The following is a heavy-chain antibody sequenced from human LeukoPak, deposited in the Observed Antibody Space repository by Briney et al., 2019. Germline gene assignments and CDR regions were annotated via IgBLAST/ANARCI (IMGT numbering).Heavy chain of an antibody. V-gene: IGHV3-21*01. D-gene: IGHD5-18*01. CDR3: ARGSDTHAFDI. CDR2: ISSSSSYI. CDR1: GITVSSNY. J-gene: IGHJ3*02. Sequence: GGSLRLSCAASGITVSSNYMSWVRQAPGKGLEWVSSISSSSSYIYYADSVKGRFTISRDNAKNSLYLQMNSLRAEDTAVYYCARGSDTHAFDIWGQGTMVTVSS.